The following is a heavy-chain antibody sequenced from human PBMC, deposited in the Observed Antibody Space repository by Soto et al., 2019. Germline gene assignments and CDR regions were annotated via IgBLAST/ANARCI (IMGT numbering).Heavy chain of an antibody. V-gene: IGHV1-2*04. J-gene: IGHJ3*02. Sequence: GASVKVSCKASGYSFAGFYIHWMRQAPGQGLEWVGSINSNSGATTYAQKFQDSVAVTRDTSVSTAYMDLNRLTSDDTAIYYCAIIMTHSDSFDIWGQGTMVTVSS. CDR2: INSNSGAT. CDR1: GYSFAGFY. D-gene: IGHD3-16*01. CDR3: AIIMTHSDSFDI.